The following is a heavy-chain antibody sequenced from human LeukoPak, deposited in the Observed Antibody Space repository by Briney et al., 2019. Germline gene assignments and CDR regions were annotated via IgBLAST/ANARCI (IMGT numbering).Heavy chain of an antibody. D-gene: IGHD3-9*01. J-gene: IGHJ4*02. CDR2: ISSSSSYI. CDR3: ARDLKSARNYFDY. V-gene: IGHV3-21*01. CDR1: GFTFSSYS. Sequence: GGSLRLSCAASGFTFSSYSMNWVRQAPGKGLEWVSSISSSSSYIYYADSVKGRFTISRDNAKNSLYLQMNSLRAEDTAVYCCARDLKSARNYFDYWGQGTLVTVSS.